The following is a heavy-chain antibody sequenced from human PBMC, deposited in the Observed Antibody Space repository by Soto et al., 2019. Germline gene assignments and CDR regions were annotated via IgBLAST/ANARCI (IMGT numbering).Heavy chain of an antibody. CDR1: GYTFTSYG. J-gene: IGHJ3*02. D-gene: IGHD6-19*01. CDR2: ISAYNGNT. Sequence: ASVKVSCKASGYTFTSYGISWVRQAPGQGLEWMGWISAYNGNTNYAQKLQGRVTMTTDTSTSTAYMELRSLRSDDTAVYYCARDEYSSGWYGGADAFDIWGQGTMVTV. CDR3: ARDEYSSGWYGGADAFDI. V-gene: IGHV1-18*04.